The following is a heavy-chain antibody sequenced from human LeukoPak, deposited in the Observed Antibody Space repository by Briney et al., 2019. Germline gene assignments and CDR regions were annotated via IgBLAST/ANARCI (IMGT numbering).Heavy chain of an antibody. Sequence: GGSLRLSCAASGFTFSSYAMSWVRQAPGKGLEWVSGISARDDATYYADSVKGRFSISRDISKNTLILQIDSLRVEDTAVYYCAKEIALVGVPVLDYWGLGALVTVSS. D-gene: IGHD2-8*02. J-gene: IGHJ4*02. CDR3: AKEIALVGVPVLDY. CDR1: GFTFSSYA. CDR2: ISARDDAT. V-gene: IGHV3-23*01.